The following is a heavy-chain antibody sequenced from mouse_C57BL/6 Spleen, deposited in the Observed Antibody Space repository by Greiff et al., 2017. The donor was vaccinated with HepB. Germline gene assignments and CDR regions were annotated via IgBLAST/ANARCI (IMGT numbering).Heavy chain of an antibody. J-gene: IGHJ2*01. CDR1: GFSLTSYG. Sequence: VKLMESGPGLVQPSQSLSITCTVSGFSLTSYGVHWVRQSPGKGLEWLGVIWSGGSTDYNAAFISRLSISKDNSKSQVFFKMNSLQADDTAIYYCARNYYGEKYYFDYWGQGTTLTVSS. D-gene: IGHD1-1*01. CDR2: IWSGGST. CDR3: ARNYYGEKYYFDY. V-gene: IGHV2-2*01.